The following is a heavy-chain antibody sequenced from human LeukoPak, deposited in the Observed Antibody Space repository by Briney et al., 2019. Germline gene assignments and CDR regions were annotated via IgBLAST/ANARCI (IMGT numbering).Heavy chain of an antibody. J-gene: IGHJ5*02. CDR3: ARHLVPAALSSWFDP. Sequence: GGSLRLSCAASGFTFSSYSMNWVRQAPGKGLEWVSSISSSSSYIYYADSVKGRFTISRDNAKNSLYLQMNSLRAEDTAVYYCARHLVPAALSSWFDPWGQGTLVTVSS. CDR2: ISSSSSYI. V-gene: IGHV3-21*01. D-gene: IGHD2-2*01. CDR1: GFTFSSYS.